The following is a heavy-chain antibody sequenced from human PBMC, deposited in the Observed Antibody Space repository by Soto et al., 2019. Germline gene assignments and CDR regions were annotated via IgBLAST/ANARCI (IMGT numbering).Heavy chain of an antibody. CDR2: ISYDGSNK. CDR1: GFTFSSYG. Sequence: QVQLVESGGGVVQPGRSLRLSCAASGFTFSSYGMHWVRQAPGKGLEWVAVISYDGSNKYHADSVKGRFTISRDNSKNTLYLQMNSLRAEDTAVYYCAKDKGIVGATPHYWGQGTLVTVSS. V-gene: IGHV3-30*18. CDR3: AKDKGIVGATPHY. J-gene: IGHJ4*02. D-gene: IGHD1-26*01.